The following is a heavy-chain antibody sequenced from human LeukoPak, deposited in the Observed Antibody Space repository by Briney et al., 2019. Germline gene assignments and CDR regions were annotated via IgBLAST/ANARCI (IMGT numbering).Heavy chain of an antibody. CDR1: GGSISSGGHY. D-gene: IGHD4-17*01. CDR3: ARDTKGYGDYGY. V-gene: IGHV4-31*03. J-gene: IGHJ4*02. CDR2: IYYSGST. Sequence: SETLSLTCTVSGGSISSGGHYWSWIRQHPGKGLEWIGNIYYSGSTYYNPSLKSRLAISLNTSKNQFSLRLSSVTAADTAVYYCARDTKGYGDYGYWGQGTLVTVSS.